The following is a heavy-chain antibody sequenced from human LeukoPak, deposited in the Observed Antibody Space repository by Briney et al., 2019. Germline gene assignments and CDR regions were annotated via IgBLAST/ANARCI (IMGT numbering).Heavy chain of an antibody. CDR3: ARDIWFGIDAFDI. J-gene: IGHJ3*02. CDR2: ISSSSSYI. V-gene: IGHV3-21*01. CDR1: GFTFSSYS. D-gene: IGHD3-10*01. Sequence: GGSLRLSCAASGFTFSSYSMNWVRQAPGKGLEWVSSISSSSSYIYYADSVKGRFTISRDNAKNSLYLQMNSLRAEDTAMYYCARDIWFGIDAFDIWGQGTMVTVSS.